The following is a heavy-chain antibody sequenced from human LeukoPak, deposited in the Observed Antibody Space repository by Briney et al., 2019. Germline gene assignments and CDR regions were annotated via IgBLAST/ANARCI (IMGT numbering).Heavy chain of an antibody. D-gene: IGHD1-1*01. CDR3: AREVYNWNDRRVGAFDI. V-gene: IGHV3-9*01. CDR1: GFTFDDYA. J-gene: IGHJ3*02. CDR2: ISWNSGSI. Sequence: GGSLRLSCAASGFTFDDYAMHWVRQAPGKGLEWVSGISWNSGSIGYADSVKGRFTISRDNAKNSLYLQMNSLRAEDTAVYYCAREVYNWNDRRVGAFDIWGQGTMVTVSS.